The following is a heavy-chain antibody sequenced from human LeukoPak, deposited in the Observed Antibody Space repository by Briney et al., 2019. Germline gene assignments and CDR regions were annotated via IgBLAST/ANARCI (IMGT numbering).Heavy chain of an antibody. CDR1: GFTFSSYW. CDR3: AREVSYGDYELGY. J-gene: IGHJ4*02. CDR2: IKQDGSEK. D-gene: IGHD4-17*01. Sequence: GGSLRLPCAASGFTFSSYWMSWVRQAPGKGLEWVANIKQDGSEKYYVDSVKGRFTISRDNAKNSLYLQMNSLRAEDTAVYYCAREVSYGDYELGYWGQGTLVTVSS. V-gene: IGHV3-7*03.